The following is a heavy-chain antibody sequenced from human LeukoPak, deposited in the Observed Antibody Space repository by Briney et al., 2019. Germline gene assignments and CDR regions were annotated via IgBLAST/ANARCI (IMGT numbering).Heavy chain of an antibody. CDR1: GGSISSYY. Sequence: PSETLSLTCTVSGGSISSYYWSWIRQPPGTGLEWIGYIYYSGSTNYNPSLKSRVTMSVDTSKNQFSPKLSSVTAADTAVYYCARARITMVRGVIIVGWFDPWGQGTLVTVSS. J-gene: IGHJ5*02. D-gene: IGHD3-10*01. V-gene: IGHV4-59*12. CDR3: ARARITMVRGVIIVGWFDP. CDR2: IYYSGST.